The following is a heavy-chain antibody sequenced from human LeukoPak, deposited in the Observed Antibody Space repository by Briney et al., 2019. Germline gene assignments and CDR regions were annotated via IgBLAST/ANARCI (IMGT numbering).Heavy chain of an antibody. J-gene: IGHJ4*02. D-gene: IGHD3-10*01. V-gene: IGHV3-48*03. CDR1: GFTFSSYE. Sequence: GGSLRLSCAASGFTFSSYEMNWVRQAPGKGLEWISYISSSGRTIYYADSVRGRFTISRDNAKNSLYLKMNSLRAEDTAVYYCARASITMGRGELIYYFDYWGQGTLVTVSS. CDR2: ISSSGRTI. CDR3: ARASITMGRGELIYYFDY.